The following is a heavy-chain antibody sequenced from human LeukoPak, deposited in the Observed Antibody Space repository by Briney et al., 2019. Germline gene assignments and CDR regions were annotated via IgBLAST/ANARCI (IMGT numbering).Heavy chain of an antibody. Sequence: GASVTVSCKASGYTFTSHGISWVRQAPGQGLEWMGWISAYNGNTNYAKKLQGRVTMTTDKSTSTAYMEMKSLRSDDEAVYYCARDRTLRITMVRGVIVDYWGRGTLVTVSS. CDR2: ISAYNGNT. D-gene: IGHD3-10*01. V-gene: IGHV1-18*01. J-gene: IGHJ4*02. CDR1: GYTFTSHG. CDR3: ARDRTLRITMVRGVIVDY.